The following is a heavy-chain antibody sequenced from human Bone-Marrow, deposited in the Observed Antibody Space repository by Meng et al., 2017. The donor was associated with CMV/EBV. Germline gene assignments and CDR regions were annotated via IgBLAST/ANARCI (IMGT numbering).Heavy chain of an antibody. D-gene: IGHD6-13*01. V-gene: IGHV3-30*03. J-gene: IGHJ4*02. CDR2: ILKDGSDK. CDR1: GFMFSDYG. Sequence: GDLAEPGGGGVQPGRSLRLSCAVSGFMFSDYGMHWVRQAPGKAPEWVAFILKDGSDKFYRDSVKGRFTISRDPGKNTLYLQMDSLKPEDTAIYYCVRDGDSSNWPLDYWGQGTLVTVSS. CDR3: VRDGDSSNWPLDY.